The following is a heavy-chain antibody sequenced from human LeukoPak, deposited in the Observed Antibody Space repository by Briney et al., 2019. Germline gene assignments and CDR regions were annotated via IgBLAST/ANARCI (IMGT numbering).Heavy chain of an antibody. Sequence: GRSLRLSCAVSGFTFRSYGMHWVRQAPGKGLEWVAVISYDGSYGYYADSVKGRFTISRDNSKNTLFLQMNSLRAEDTAVYYCAKGRGLARTDFDYWGQGTLVTVSS. J-gene: IGHJ4*02. CDR3: AKGRGLARTDFDY. CDR2: ISYDGSYG. CDR1: GFTFRSYG. V-gene: IGHV3-30*18. D-gene: IGHD3-16*01.